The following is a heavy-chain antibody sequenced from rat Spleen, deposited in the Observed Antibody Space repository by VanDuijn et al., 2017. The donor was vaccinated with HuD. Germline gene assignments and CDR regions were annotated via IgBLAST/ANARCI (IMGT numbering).Heavy chain of an antibody. Sequence: EVQLVEYGGGLVQPGRSMKLPCAASGFTFSNYYMAWVRQAPTKGLEWVASISTGGGNTYYRDSVKCRFTLSRDNAKSTLYLQMDSLRSEDTATYYCASVYNNFYWYFDFWGPGTMVTVSS. V-gene: IGHV5-25*01. J-gene: IGHJ1*01. CDR3: ASVYNNFYWYFDF. CDR1: GFTFSNYY. CDR2: ISTGGGNT. D-gene: IGHD1-10*01.